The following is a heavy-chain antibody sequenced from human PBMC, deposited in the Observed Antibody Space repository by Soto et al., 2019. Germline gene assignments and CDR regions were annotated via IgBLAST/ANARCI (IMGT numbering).Heavy chain of an antibody. CDR3: ARDLTYSGDYSFDY. D-gene: IGHD4-17*01. J-gene: IGHJ4*02. V-gene: IGHV3-48*01. Sequence: GGSLRLSCAASGFTFSSYSMNWVRQAPGKGLEWVSYITRTSSTVYYADSVKGRFTISRDNAKNSLYLHMNSLRAEDTAIYYCARDLTYSGDYSFDYWGQGTLVTVSS. CDR1: GFTFSSYS. CDR2: ITRTSSTV.